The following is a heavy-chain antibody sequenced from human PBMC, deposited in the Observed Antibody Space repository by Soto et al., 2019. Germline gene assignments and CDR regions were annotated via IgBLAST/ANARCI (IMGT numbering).Heavy chain of an antibody. V-gene: IGHV3-48*01. CDR2: ISSSSSTI. CDR3: ARDNYYGDYAGYYYYYMDV. J-gene: IGHJ6*03. D-gene: IGHD4-17*01. Sequence: EVQLVESGGGLVQPGGSLRLSCAASGFTFSSYSMNWVRQAPGKGLEWVSYISSSSSTIYYADSVKGRFTISRDNAKKSLYLQMKGLRAEDTAVYYCARDNYYGDYAGYYYYYMDVWGKGTTVTVSS. CDR1: GFTFSSYS.